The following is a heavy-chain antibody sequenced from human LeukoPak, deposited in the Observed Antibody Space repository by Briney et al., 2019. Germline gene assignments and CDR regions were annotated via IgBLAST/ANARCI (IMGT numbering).Heavy chain of an antibody. CDR3: ARAVLWSGSRYYYYMDV. D-gene: IGHD3-3*01. V-gene: IGHV1-18*04. CDR2: ISAYNGNT. Sequence: ASVKVSCKASGYTFTGYYMHWVRQAPGQGLEWMGWISAYNGNTNYAQKLQGRVTMTTDTSTSTAYMELRSLRSDDTAVYYCARAVLWSGSRYYYYMDVWGKGTTVTVSS. J-gene: IGHJ6*03. CDR1: GYTFTGYY.